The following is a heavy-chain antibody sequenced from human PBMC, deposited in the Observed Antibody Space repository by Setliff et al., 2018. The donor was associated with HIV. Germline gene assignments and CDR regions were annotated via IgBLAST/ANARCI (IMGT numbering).Heavy chain of an antibody. CDR3: ARDKVTMVRGTPPGNNWFDP. CDR1: GYSFTGYH. CDR2: INPNSGGT. D-gene: IGHD3-10*01. J-gene: IGHJ5*02. V-gene: IGHV1-2*02. Sequence: ASVKVSCKASGYSFTGYHMHWVRQAPGQGLEWMGWINPNSGGTNYAQKFQGRVTMTTDTSISTAYMELSRLRSDDTAVYYCARDKVTMVRGTPPGNNWFDPWGQGTLVTVSS.